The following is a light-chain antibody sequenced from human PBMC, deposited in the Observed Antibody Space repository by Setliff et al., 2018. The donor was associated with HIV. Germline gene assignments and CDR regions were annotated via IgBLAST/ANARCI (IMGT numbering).Light chain of an antibody. J-gene: IGLJ1*01. V-gene: IGLV2-14*03. CDR2: DVS. CDR3: TSYTINTLYV. CDR1: SDDIGRYYY. Sequence: QSVLTQPASVSGSPGQAITISCTGTSDDIGRYYYVSWYQQLPGKAPKLIMYDVSHRPSGVSTRFSGSKSSDTASLTISGLQAEDEAHYYCTSYTINTLYVVGSGTKV.